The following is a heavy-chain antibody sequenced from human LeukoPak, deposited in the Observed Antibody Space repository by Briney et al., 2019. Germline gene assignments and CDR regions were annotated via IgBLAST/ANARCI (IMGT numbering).Heavy chain of an antibody. D-gene: IGHD3-22*01. CDR1: GGSISSGGYS. J-gene: IGHJ3*02. Sequence: SETLSLTCAVSGGSISSGGYSWSWIRQPPGKGLEWIGYIYHSGSTYYNPSLKSRVTISVDRSKNQFSLKLSSVTAADTAVYYCATRTDYYDSSGYYYAAFDIWGQGTMVTVSS. CDR3: ATRTDYYDSSGYYYAAFDI. V-gene: IGHV4-30-2*01. CDR2: IYHSGST.